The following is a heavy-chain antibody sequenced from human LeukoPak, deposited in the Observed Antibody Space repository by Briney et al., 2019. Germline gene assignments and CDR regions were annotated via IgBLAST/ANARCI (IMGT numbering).Heavy chain of an antibody. Sequence: GASVKVSCKPSGDTFTDYYIHWVRXAXGQGXXXXXWXXPNTGGTSYAQRFQGRVTMTRDPSISTASMELSSLRSDDTAVFYCARKGGAVLTGYHYWGQGTLVTVSS. D-gene: IGHD3-9*01. V-gene: IGHV1-2*02. CDR2: XXPNTGGT. J-gene: IGHJ4*02. CDR3: ARKGGAVLTGYHY. CDR1: GDTFTDYY.